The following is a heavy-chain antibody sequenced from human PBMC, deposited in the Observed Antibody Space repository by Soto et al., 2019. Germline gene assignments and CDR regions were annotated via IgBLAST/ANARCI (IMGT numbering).Heavy chain of an antibody. CDR2: IYYSGST. CDR3: ARVGGINWFDP. D-gene: IGHD3-16*01. J-gene: IGHJ5*02. CDR1: DGSFSDYY. V-gene: IGHV4-59*12. Sequence: SETLSLPCAVEDGSFSDYYWSWIRQPPGKGLEWIGYIYYSGSTNYNPSLKSRVTISVDTSKNQFSLKLSSVTAADTAVYYCARVGGINWFDPWGQGTLVTVSS.